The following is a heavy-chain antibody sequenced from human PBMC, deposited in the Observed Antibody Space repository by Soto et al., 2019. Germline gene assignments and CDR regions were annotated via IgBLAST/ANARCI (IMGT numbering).Heavy chain of an antibody. CDR1: GYTFTGYY. D-gene: IGHD2-15*01. CDR3: ARACYCSGGSCYCDY. J-gene: IGHJ4*02. CDR2: INPNSGGT. V-gene: IGHV1-2*02. Sequence: AAVKVSCKASGYTFTGYYMHWVRQAPGQGLEWMGWINPNSGGTNYAQRLQGRVTVTTDTSTSTAYMELRSLRSDDTAVYYCARACYCSGGSCYCDYWGQGTLVTVSS.